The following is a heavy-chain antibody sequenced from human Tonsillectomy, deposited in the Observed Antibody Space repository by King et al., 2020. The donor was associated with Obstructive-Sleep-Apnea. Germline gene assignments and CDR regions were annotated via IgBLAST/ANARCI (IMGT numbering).Heavy chain of an antibody. V-gene: IGHV3-7*01. CDR3: AKDAERD. D-gene: IGHD1-1*01. Sequence: VQLVESGGGLVQPGGSLRLSCAGSGFTSSSYWMSWVRQAPGKGLEWVANIKQDGSEKYYVNCVKGRCTISRDNAKNSLYLLMNNLRVEDTAVYFCAKDAERDWGQGTLVTVSS. CDR1: GFTSSSYW. CDR2: IKQDGSEK. J-gene: IGHJ4*02.